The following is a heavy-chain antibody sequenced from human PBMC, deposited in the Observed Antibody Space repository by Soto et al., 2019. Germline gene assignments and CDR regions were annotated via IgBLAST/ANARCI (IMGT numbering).Heavy chain of an antibody. J-gene: IGHJ5*02. Sequence: TLSLTCTVSGGSISSGGYSWSWIRQYPGKGLEWIGYIYFTGTTYYSPSPKSRVTISVDTSKNQFSLKLSSVTAADTAVYYCARFDYGDFRNWFDPWGQGTLVTVSS. CDR1: GGSISSGGYS. V-gene: IGHV4-31*03. D-gene: IGHD4-17*01. CDR2: IYFTGTT. CDR3: ARFDYGDFRNWFDP.